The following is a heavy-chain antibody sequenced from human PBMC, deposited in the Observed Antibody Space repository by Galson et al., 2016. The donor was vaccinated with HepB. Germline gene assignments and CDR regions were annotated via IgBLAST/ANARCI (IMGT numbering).Heavy chain of an antibody. CDR3: ARSRVGQKAYDGFDI. CDR2: IYPGDSDT. J-gene: IGHJ3*02. V-gene: IGHV5-51*01. D-gene: IGHD1-26*01. Sequence: QSGAEVKKPGESLKISCKVSGYTFTVYWIAWVRQTPGKGLEWMGIIYPGDSDTRYSPSFQGQITISADKSISTAYLQWSSLKASDTAMYYCARSRVGQKAYDGFDIWGQGTTVIVSS. CDR1: GYTFTVYW.